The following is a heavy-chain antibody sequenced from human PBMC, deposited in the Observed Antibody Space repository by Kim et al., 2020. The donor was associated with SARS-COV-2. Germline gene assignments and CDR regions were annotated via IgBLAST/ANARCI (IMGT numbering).Heavy chain of an antibody. CDR1: GFTFSSYE. CDR2: ITSRGSIT. CDR3: ARQTRVFDY. J-gene: IGHJ4*02. Sequence: GGSLRLSCVASGFTFSSYEMNWVRQAPGKGLEWLSYITSRGSITYYADSVKGRFTISRDNIKNSLYLQMNSLRAEDTAVYYCARQTRVFDYWGQGTLDSV. V-gene: IGHV3-48*03. D-gene: IGHD3-3*01.